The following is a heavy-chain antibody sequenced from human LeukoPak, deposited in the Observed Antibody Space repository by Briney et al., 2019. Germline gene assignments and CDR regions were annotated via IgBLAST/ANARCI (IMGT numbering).Heavy chain of an antibody. CDR1: GYTFTGYY. Sequence: ASVKVSCKASGYTFTGYYMHWVRQAPGQGLEWMGWINPNSGGTNYAQKFQGRVTMTRDTSISTAYMELSRLRSDDTAVYYCAGDLTIFGVGPFDYWGQGTLVTVSS. D-gene: IGHD3-3*01. CDR3: AGDLTIFGVGPFDY. CDR2: INPNSGGT. J-gene: IGHJ4*02. V-gene: IGHV1-2*02.